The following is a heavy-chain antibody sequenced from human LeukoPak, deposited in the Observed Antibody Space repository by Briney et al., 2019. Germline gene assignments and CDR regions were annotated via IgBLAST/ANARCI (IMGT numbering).Heavy chain of an antibody. D-gene: IGHD6-19*01. CDR3: AREGGRQWLVSGALDS. J-gene: IGHJ5*01. CDR1: DDSISSSRYY. Sequence: SETLSLTCTVSDDSISSSRYYWTWIRQPPGKGLEWIGYIYHGSATYNPSLESRVTLSMDTSKNQYSLKMTSVTAADTAVYYCAREGGRQWLVSGALDSWGQGTLVTVSS. V-gene: IGHV4-61*01. CDR2: IYHGSA.